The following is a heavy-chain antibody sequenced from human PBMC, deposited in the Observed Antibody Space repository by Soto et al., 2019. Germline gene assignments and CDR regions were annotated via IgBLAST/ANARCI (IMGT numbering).Heavy chain of an antibody. CDR3: ARDKQPDNYYYYGMDV. V-gene: IGHV1-3*01. Sequence: GASVKVSCKASGYTFTSYAMHWVRQAPGQRLEWMGWINAGNGNTKYSQKFQGRVTITRDTSASTAYMELSSLRSEDTAVYYCARDKQPDNYYYYGMDVWGKGTTVTVSS. CDR1: GYTFTSYA. J-gene: IGHJ6*04. D-gene: IGHD3-9*01. CDR2: INAGNGNT.